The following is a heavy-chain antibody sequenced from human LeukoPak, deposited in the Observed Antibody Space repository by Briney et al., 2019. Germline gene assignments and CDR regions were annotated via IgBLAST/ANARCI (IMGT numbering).Heavy chain of an antibody. J-gene: IGHJ4*02. CDR1: GYTFTIYD. V-gene: IGHV1-8*01. CDR3: ARGEPTYYDFWSGYPLFDY. CDR2: MNPNSGNT. D-gene: IGHD3-3*01. Sequence: VASVKVSCKASGYTFTIYDINWVRQATGQGLEWMGWMNPNSGNTGYAQKFQGRVTMTRNTSIRTAYMELSSLRSEDTAVYYCARGEPTYYDFWSGYPLFDYWGQGTLVTVSS.